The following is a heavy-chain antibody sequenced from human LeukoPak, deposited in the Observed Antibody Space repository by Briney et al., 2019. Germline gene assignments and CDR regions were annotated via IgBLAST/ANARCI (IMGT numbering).Heavy chain of an antibody. D-gene: IGHD6-19*01. V-gene: IGHV3-23*01. CDR2: ISDTDGST. CDR3: AKLSSGWFEDF. Sequence: GSLRLSCAASGFTFSNYAMTWVRQAPGKGLEWVSAISDTDGSTYYVDSVKGRFTISRDFSKNTLYLQMNSLRAEDTAVYYCAKLSSGWFEDFWGQGTLVTVSS. J-gene: IGHJ4*02. CDR1: GFTFSNYA.